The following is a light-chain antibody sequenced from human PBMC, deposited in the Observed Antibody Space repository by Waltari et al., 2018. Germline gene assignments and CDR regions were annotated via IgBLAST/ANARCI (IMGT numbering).Light chain of an antibody. V-gene: IGLV2-23*02. Sequence: QSALTQPASVSGSPGQSLTISCPRSSSDVRSYNHVSWSQQRPHKAPEVSIYEVSKRLSGLSNRLSGAKSGHTDSLTISGLQADDEADYYCCSYAGSSSFVIFGGGTKLTVL. J-gene: IGLJ2*01. CDR1: SSDVRSYNH. CDR2: EVS. CDR3: CSYAGSSSFVI.